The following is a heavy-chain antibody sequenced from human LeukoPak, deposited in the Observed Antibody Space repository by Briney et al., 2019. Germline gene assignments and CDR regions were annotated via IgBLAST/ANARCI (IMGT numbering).Heavy chain of an antibody. CDR2: ISGSGGST. D-gene: IGHD5-24*01. CDR1: GFTFSSYA. V-gene: IGHV3-23*01. Sequence: GGSLRLSCAASGFTFSSYAMSWVRQAPGKGLEWVSAISGSGGSTYYADSVKGRFTISRDNSKNTLYLQMNSLRAEDTAVYYCARGRDGYNSPFDYWGQGTLVTVSS. CDR3: ARGRDGYNSPFDY. J-gene: IGHJ4*02.